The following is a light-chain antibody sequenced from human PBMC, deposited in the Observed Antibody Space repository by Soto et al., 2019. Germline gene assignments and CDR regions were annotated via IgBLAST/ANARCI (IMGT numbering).Light chain of an antibody. Sequence: SALTQPAAVYGSPGQSITISCTGTSSDVGGYNYVSWYQQHPGRAPTLILYGVANRPSGVSNRFSGSKSGNTASLTISGLQAEDEADYYCTSYTSSDSYVFGVGTKVTVL. CDR3: TSYTSSDSYV. CDR2: GVA. CDR1: SSDVGGYNY. J-gene: IGLJ1*01. V-gene: IGLV2-14*03.